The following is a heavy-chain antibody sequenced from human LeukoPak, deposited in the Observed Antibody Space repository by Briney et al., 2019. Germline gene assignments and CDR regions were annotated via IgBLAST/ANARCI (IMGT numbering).Heavy chain of an antibody. CDR2: INQDGSEE. J-gene: IGHJ4*02. CDR1: GFTFSSYW. D-gene: IGHD6-25*01. Sequence: GGSLRLSCAASGFTFSSYWMSWVRQAPGKGLEWVANINQDGSEEDSVDSVKGRFTISRDNAKNSLYLQMNSLRDEDTAVYYCVRVSSAAGDYWGQGTLVTVSS. V-gene: IGHV3-7*01. CDR3: VRVSSAAGDY.